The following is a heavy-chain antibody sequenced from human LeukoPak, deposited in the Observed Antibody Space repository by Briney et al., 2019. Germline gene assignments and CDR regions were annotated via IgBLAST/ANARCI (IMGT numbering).Heavy chain of an antibody. V-gene: IGHV4-34*01. D-gene: IGHD2-15*01. CDR3: ARYIRGVGAASDY. Sequence: SETLSLTCAVYGGSFSTYYWSWIRQPPGKGLEWIGEINHSEGTNYNPSLKSRVTMSLDTSKNQFSLKLSSVTAADTAVYYCARYIRGVGAASDYWGQGTLVTVSS. CDR1: GGSFSTYY. CDR2: INHSEGT. J-gene: IGHJ4*02.